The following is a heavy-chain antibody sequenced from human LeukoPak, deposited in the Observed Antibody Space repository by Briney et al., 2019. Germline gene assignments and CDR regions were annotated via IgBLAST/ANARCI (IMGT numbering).Heavy chain of an antibody. CDR2: IKQDGSEK. D-gene: IGHD3-16*02. CDR1: GFTFSSYW. Sequence: GGSLRLSCAASGFTFSSYWMSWVRQAPGKGLEWVANIKQDGSEKYYVDSVKGRFTISRDNAKNSLYLQMNSLRAEDTAVYYCAREATFGGVIVPFDYWGQGTLVTVSS. J-gene: IGHJ4*02. V-gene: IGHV3-7*01. CDR3: AREATFGGVIVPFDY.